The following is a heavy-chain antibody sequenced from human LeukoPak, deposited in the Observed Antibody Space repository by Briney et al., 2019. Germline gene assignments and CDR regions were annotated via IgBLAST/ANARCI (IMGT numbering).Heavy chain of an antibody. V-gene: IGHV3-23*01. CDR3: AKDGAWLRFDD. CDR2: ISPGGPT. J-gene: IGHJ4*02. D-gene: IGHD5-12*01. CDR1: GFTFSSYA. Sequence: GGSLRLSCAASGFTFSSYAMNWVRQAPGKGLEWVSGISPGGPTYYADSVKGRFTISRDDSKNTLYLQMKNLRAEDTAVYYCAKDGAWLRFDDWGQGILVSVSS.